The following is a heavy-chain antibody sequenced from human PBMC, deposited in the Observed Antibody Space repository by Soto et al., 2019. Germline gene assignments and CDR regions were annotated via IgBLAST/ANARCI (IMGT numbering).Heavy chain of an antibody. V-gene: IGHV1-69*13. J-gene: IGHJ6*02. D-gene: IGHD3-3*01. CDR1: GGTFSSYA. CDR3: ANKAIFGRVPPPGYYYYGMDV. Sequence: GASVKVSCKASGGTFSSYAISWVRQAPGQGLEWMGGIIPIFGTANYAQKFQGRVTITADESTSTAYMELSSLRSEDTAVYYCANKAIFGRVPPPGYYYYGMDVWGQGTTVTVSS. CDR2: IIPIFGTA.